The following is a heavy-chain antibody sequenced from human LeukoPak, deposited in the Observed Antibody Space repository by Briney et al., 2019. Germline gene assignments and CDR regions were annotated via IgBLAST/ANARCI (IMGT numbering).Heavy chain of an antibody. CDR3: ARDRRLDYQLPADN. V-gene: IGHV3-30*02. J-gene: IGHJ4*02. D-gene: IGHD2-2*01. CDR2: IRYDGSNK. Sequence: GGSLRLSCAASGFTFSSYGMHWVRQAPGKGLEWVAFIRYDGSNKYYADSVKGRFTISRDNSKNTLYLQMNSLRAEDTAVYYCARDRRLDYQLPADNWGQGTLVTVSS. CDR1: GFTFSSYG.